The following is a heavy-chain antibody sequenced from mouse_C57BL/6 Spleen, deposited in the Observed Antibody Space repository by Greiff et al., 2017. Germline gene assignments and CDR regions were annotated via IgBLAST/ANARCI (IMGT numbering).Heavy chain of an antibody. CDR3: ARRDDYSYYFDY. J-gene: IGHJ2*01. CDR1: GYTFTTYP. Sequence: VKLMESGAELVKPGASVKMSCKASGYTFTTYPIEWMKQNHGKSLEWIGNFHPYNDDTKYNEKFKGKATLTVEKSSSTVYLGLSRLTSDDSAVYYCARRDDYSYYFDYWGQGTTLTVSS. V-gene: IGHV1-47*01. D-gene: IGHD2-4*01. CDR2: FHPYNDDT.